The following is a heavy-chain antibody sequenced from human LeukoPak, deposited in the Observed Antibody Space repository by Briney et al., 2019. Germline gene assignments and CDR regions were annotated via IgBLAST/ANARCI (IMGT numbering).Heavy chain of an antibody. D-gene: IGHD2-2*03. CDR1: GGSISSYY. CDR3: ASGYCSSTSCYHDAFDI. V-gene: IGHV4-59*01. Sequence: PSETLSLTCTVSGGSISSYYWSWIRQPPGKGLEWTGYIYYSGSTNYNPSLKSRVTISVDTSKNQFSLKLSSVTAADTAVYYCASGYCSSTSCYHDAFDIWGQGTMVTVSS. CDR2: IYYSGST. J-gene: IGHJ3*02.